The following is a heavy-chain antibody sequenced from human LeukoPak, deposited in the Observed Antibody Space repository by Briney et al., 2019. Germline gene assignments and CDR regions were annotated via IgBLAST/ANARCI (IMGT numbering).Heavy chain of an antibody. CDR1: GFTFSSYG. Sequence: GGSLRLSCAASGFTFSSYGMHWVRQAPGKGLEWVAVISYDGSNKYYADSVKGRFTISRDNSKNTLYLQTNSLRAEDTAVYYCTGHHQAYSRTYWGQGTLVTVSS. D-gene: IGHD4-11*01. CDR3: TGHHQAYSRTY. J-gene: IGHJ4*02. CDR2: ISYDGSNK. V-gene: IGHV3-30*03.